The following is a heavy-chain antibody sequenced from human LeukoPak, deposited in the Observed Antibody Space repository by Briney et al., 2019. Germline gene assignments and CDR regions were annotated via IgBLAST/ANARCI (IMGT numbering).Heavy chain of an antibody. CDR2: ISAYNGNT. CDR1: GYTFTSYG. J-gene: IGHJ4*02. V-gene: IGHV1-18*01. Sequence: WASVKVSCKASGYTFTSYGISWVRQAPGQGLEWTGWISAYNGNTNYAQKLQGRVTMTTDTSTSTAYMELRSLRSDDTAVYYCARDRAPRGYSYGNFDYWGQGTLVTVSS. CDR3: ARDRAPRGYSYGNFDY. D-gene: IGHD5-18*01.